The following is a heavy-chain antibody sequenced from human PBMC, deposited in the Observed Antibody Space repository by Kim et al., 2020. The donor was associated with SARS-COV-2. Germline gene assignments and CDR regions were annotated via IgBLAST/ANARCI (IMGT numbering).Heavy chain of an antibody. CDR3: ARTSYQLLGRWFDP. J-gene: IGHJ5*02. Sequence: AQKFQGRVTITADESTSTAYMELSSLRSEDTAVYYCARTSYQLLGRWFDPWGQGTLVTVSS. V-gene: IGHV1-69*01. D-gene: IGHD2-2*01.